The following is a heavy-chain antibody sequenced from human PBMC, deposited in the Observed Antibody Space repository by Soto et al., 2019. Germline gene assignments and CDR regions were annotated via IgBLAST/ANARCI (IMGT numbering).Heavy chain of an antibody. V-gene: IGHV4-39*01. CDR1: GGSINNSSFY. D-gene: IGHD3-10*01. CDR2: IYYSGRA. CDR3: ARRPLVRGIIPYYFDA. J-gene: IGHJ4*02. Sequence: QLQLQESGPGLVKPSETLSLTCTVSGGSINNSSFYWGWVRQPPGKLLEWIGSIYYSGRAYYNQSLKSRLTISVATSKNRISLNLSSVTAADSAVYFCARRPLVRGIIPYYFDAWGQGTLVTVSS.